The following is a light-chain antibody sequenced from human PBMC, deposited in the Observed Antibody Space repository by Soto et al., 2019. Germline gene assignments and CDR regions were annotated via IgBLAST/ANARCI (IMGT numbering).Light chain of an antibody. V-gene: IGKV3-20*01. CDR1: QSISSNY. CDR3: QQYGSWT. Sequence: EIVLTQSPGTLSVSPGERATLSCRASQSISSNYLAWYQQKPGQAPSLLIYGASNRATGIPDRFSGSGSGTDFPLTISRLEPEDSAIYYCQQYGSWTFGQGTKVEIK. J-gene: IGKJ1*01. CDR2: GAS.